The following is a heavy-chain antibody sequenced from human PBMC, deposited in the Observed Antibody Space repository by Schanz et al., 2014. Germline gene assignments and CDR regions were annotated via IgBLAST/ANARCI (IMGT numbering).Heavy chain of an antibody. D-gene: IGHD2-2*01. CDR3: ARLYCSTPGCYVSPNGFAKDY. J-gene: IGHJ4*02. Sequence: QVQLQQWGAGLLKPSETLSLTCAVSGGSFSGYYWSWIRQPPDTGLEWIGEINQSGDTNYNPSLKRRVTRSVDTSNNQFSLKLRSVTAADTAVYYCARLYCSTPGCYVSPNGFAKDYWGQGTLXTVSS. CDR2: INQSGDT. V-gene: IGHV4-34*01. CDR1: GGSFSGYY.